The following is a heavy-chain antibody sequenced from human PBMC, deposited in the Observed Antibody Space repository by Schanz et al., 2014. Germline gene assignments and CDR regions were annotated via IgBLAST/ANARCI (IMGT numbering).Heavy chain of an antibody. V-gene: IGHV3-11*01. J-gene: IGHJ5*02. CDR2: IGNGGVTI. CDR1: GFPFSDYF. CDR3: TRDVRLDRRGNWFDP. Sequence: VQLVQSGGGLVQPGGSLRLSCTASGFPFSDYFMAWIRQPPGRGLEWVSYIGNGGVTIYYADSVKGRFTMSRDNSKNLLYLQMNSLRAEDTAVYYCTRDVRLDRRGNWFDPWGQGTLVTVSS. D-gene: IGHD1-1*01.